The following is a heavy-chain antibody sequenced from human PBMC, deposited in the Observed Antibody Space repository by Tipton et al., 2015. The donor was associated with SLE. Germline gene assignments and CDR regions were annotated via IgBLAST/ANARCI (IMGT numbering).Heavy chain of an antibody. CDR3: ARGVSFLQVVPVYFFGN. CDR2: VIHSGST. Sequence: TLSLTCAVYGASFSNYYWGWIRQPPGKGLEWIGEVIHSGSTNYNPSLKRRASISVDTSKNQFSLKLPSVTSADTACYYCARGVSFLQVVPVYFFGNGGLGTRVTVSS. D-gene: IGHD2-15*01. CDR1: GASFSNYY. V-gene: IGHV4-34*12. J-gene: IGHJ4*02.